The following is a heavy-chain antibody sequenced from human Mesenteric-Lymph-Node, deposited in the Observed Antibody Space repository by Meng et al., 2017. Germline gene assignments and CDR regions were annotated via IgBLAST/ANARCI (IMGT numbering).Heavy chain of an antibody. Sequence: VHSGDGAEDPVASVKVPRHASRYTCTDYYMHCVRQAPGQGLEWMGRINPNSGGTHYAQKFQGRVTMTRETSITTAYMELSRLRSDDTAVYYCARDLSNLIRGLTPDNWFDPWGQGTLVTVSS. J-gene: IGHJ5*02. D-gene: IGHD3-10*01. CDR3: ARDLSNLIRGLTPDNWFDP. CDR2: INPNSGGT. CDR1: RYTCTDYY. V-gene: IGHV1-2*06.